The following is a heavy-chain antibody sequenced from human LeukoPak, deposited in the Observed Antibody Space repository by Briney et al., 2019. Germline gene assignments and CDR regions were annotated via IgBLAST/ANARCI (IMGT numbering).Heavy chain of an antibody. J-gene: IGHJ4*02. CDR1: GDRVSSKNGA. Sequence: KSSQTLSLTCVVSGDRVSSKNGAWNWIRQSPSRGLEWLGRTYYRSKRYNDYAESMEGRMTIIQDTSKNQYALHLNSVTPDDTAVYYCARDFGTTGWHTFDYWGQGTLVTVSS. CDR3: ARDFGTTGWHTFDY. V-gene: IGHV6-1*01. CDR2: TYYRSKRYN. D-gene: IGHD6-19*01.